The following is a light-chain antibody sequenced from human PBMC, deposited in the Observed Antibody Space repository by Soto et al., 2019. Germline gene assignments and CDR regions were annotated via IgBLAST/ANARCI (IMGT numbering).Light chain of an antibody. J-gene: IGKJ5*01. CDR3: QQYYNWPRT. CDR2: DAS. V-gene: IGKV3D-15*01. Sequence: EVVLTQSPATLSLSPGERATLSCRASLGIDTFLAWYQLKPGQAPRLLIYDASIRATGIPARFSGSGSGTEFTLTINSLQAEDCAVYYCQQYYNWPRTFGQGTRLEIK. CDR1: LGIDTF.